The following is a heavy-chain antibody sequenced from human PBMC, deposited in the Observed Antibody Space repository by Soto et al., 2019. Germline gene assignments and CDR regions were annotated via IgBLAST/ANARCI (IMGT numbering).Heavy chain of an antibody. Sequence: EGSLRLSCAASDSSFSAYSLHWVRQAPGKGLEWVAIISFDGSNRDYADSVKGRFTISRDNSKNTLYLQMNSLRPEDTAVYYCVKHSWYRGPYGMDVWGQGTKGTVSS. CDR2: ISFDGSNR. V-gene: IGHV3-30-3*02. CDR1: DSSFSAYS. CDR3: VKHSWYRGPYGMDV. J-gene: IGHJ6*02. D-gene: IGHD6-13*01.